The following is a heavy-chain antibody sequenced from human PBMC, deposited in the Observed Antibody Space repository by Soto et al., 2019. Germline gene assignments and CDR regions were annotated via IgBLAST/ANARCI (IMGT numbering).Heavy chain of an antibody. CDR3: ARDPGIAAAGLSSRYYYGMDV. CDR2: TYYRSKWYN. D-gene: IGHD6-13*01. CDR1: GDSVSSNSAA. J-gene: IGHJ6*02. Sequence: SQTLSLTCAISGDSVSSNSAAWNWIRQSPSRGLEWLGRTYYRSKWYNDYAVFVKSRITINPDTSKNQFSLQLNSVTPEDTAVYYCARDPGIAAAGLSSRYYYGMDVWGQGTTVTVSS. V-gene: IGHV6-1*01.